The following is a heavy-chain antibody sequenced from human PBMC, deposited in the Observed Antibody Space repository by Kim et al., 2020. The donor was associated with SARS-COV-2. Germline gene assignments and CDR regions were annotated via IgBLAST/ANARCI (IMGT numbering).Heavy chain of an antibody. V-gene: IGHV4-39*01. CDR2: IYYSGST. D-gene: IGHD3-9*01. CDR1: GGSISSSSYY. CDR3: ATHTPLRYFDWLSTVFDY. Sequence: SETLSLTCTVSGGSISSSSYYWGWIRQPPGKGLEWIGSIYYSGSTYYNPSLKSRVTISVDTSKNQFSLKLSSVTAADTAVYYCATHTPLRYFDWLSTVFDYWGQGTLVTVSS. J-gene: IGHJ4*02.